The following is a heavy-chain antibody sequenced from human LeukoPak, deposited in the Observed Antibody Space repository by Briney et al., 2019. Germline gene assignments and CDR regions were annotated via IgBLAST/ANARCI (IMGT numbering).Heavy chain of an antibody. CDR2: IYYSGST. Sequence: SETLSLTCTVSGASFSSSTYYWGWVRQPPGKGLEWIGSIYYSGSTYYNPSLKSRVTMSVDTSKNQFSLKLSSVTAADTAVYYCARHAGGISATGTRPFDYWGQGTLVTVSS. CDR3: ARHAGGISATGTRPFDY. CDR1: GASFSSSTYY. D-gene: IGHD6-13*01. V-gene: IGHV4-39*01. J-gene: IGHJ4*02.